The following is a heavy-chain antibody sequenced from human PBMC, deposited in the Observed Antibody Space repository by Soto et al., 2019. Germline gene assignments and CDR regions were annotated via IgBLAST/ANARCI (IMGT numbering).Heavy chain of an antibody. CDR1: GGSISSGGYY. V-gene: IGHV4-31*03. J-gene: IGHJ4*02. CDR3: ARGRVYTTKFDY. Sequence: QVQLQESGPGLVKPSQTLSLTCTVSGGSISSGGYYWTWIRQHPGKGLECIGYIYYSGSTYYTPSLRSRVTISVNTSSNQFSLKLISVTPADTAVYSCARGRVYTTKFDYWGQGTLVTVSS. D-gene: IGHD5-18*01. CDR2: IYYSGST.